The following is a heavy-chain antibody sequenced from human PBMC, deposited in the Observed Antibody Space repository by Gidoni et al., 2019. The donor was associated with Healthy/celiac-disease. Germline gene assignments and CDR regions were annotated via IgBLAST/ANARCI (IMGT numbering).Heavy chain of an antibody. CDR3: ARDRGSGYGMDV. D-gene: IGHD3-10*01. Sequence: EVQLVESGGGLVQPGGSLRLPRAASGFTFSSYDMHLVRQATGKGLEWVSAIGTAGDTYYPGSVKGRFTISRENAKNSLYLQMNSLRAGDTAVYYCARDRGSGYGMDVWGQGTTVTVSS. CDR2: IGTAGDT. CDR1: GFTFSSYD. J-gene: IGHJ6*02. V-gene: IGHV3-13*01.